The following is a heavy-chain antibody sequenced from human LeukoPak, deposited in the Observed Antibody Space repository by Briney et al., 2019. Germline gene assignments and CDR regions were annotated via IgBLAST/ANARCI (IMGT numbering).Heavy chain of an antibody. Sequence: GGSLRLSCAAPGFTFSSYAMSWVRQAPGKGLEWVSAISGSGGSTYYADSVKGRFTISRDNSKNTLYLQMNSLRAEDTAVYYCAKARGWLRINWFDPWGQGTLVTVSS. CDR1: GFTFSSYA. CDR3: AKARGWLRINWFDP. J-gene: IGHJ5*02. V-gene: IGHV3-23*01. D-gene: IGHD5-12*01. CDR2: ISGSGGST.